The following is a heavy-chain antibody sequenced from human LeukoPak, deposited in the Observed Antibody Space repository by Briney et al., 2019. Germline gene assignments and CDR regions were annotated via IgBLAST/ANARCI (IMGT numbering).Heavy chain of an antibody. CDR1: GFTFSSHW. CDR2: IKEDGSEK. V-gene: IGHV3-7*01. CDR3: ARVYGGTY. J-gene: IGHJ4*02. D-gene: IGHD4-23*01. Sequence: GGSLRLSCSASGFTFSSHWMSWVRQAPGKGLEWVANIKEDGSEKFYVDSEKGRFTISRDNAKNSLYLQMNSLRAEDTAVYYCARVYGGTYWGQGTLVTVSS.